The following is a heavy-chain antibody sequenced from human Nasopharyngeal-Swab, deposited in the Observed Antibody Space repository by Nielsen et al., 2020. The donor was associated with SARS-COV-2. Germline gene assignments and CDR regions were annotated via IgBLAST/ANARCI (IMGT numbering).Heavy chain of an antibody. Sequence: SETLSLTCTVSGGSISSYYWSWIRQPPGKGLEWIGYIYYSGSTNYNPSLKGRVTISVDTSKNQFSLKLSSVTAADTAVYYCARGGGSSSWVDYWGQGTLVTVSS. CDR2: IYYSGST. J-gene: IGHJ4*02. V-gene: IGHV4-59*01. CDR1: GGSISSYY. CDR3: ARGGGSSSWVDY. D-gene: IGHD6-13*01.